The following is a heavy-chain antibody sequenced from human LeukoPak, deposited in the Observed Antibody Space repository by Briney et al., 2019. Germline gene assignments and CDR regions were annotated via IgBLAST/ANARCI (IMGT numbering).Heavy chain of an antibody. Sequence: NPGGCLRLSCAASGFTFSSYWVHWVRQARGRGLVWVSRINGDGTSTTYADSVKGRFTIFRDNAKNTLSLQMNSLRAEDTAVYYCARDSHGYALDYWGQGTLVTVSS. CDR1: GFTFSSYW. J-gene: IGHJ4*02. V-gene: IGHV3-74*01. CDR3: ARDSHGYALDY. CDR2: INGDGTST. D-gene: IGHD5-18*01.